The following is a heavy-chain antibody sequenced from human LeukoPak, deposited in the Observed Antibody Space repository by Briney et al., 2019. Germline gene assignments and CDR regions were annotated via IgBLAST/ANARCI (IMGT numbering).Heavy chain of an antibody. CDR3: ARASGTNGAYVQIDY. D-gene: IGHD4/OR15-4a*01. CDR2: INSDGTT. CDR1: GFTFSNYW. V-gene: IGHV3-74*01. Sequence: PGGSLRLSCAASGFTFSNYWMHWVRQAPGKGLVWVSRINSDGTTTHADSVRGRFTISRDNAKNTLYPQMNSLRAEDTAVYYCARASGTNGAYVQIDYWGQGTLVTVSS. J-gene: IGHJ4*02.